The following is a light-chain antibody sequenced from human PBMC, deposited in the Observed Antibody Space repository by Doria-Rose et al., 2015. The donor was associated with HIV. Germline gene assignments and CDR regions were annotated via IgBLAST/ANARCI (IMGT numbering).Light chain of an antibody. CDR1: SSDVGGFNY. J-gene: IGLJ1*01. CDR2: DVN. CDR3: SSYTSSTTFV. V-gene: IGLV2-14*03. Sequence: QSALLQPASVSGSPGQSITISCTGASSDVGGFNYVSWYQHHPGKAPKLMMYDVNKRPSEVSNRFSGSKSANTASLTISGLQAEDEADYYCSSYTSSTTFVSGTGTEVTVL.